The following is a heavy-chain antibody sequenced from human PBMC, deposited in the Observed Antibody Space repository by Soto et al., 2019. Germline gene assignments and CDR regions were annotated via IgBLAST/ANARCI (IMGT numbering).Heavy chain of an antibody. V-gene: IGHV4-34*01. CDR1: GGSFSGYY. D-gene: IGHD3-10*01. CDR3: ARDRITMVRPRVRWFDP. Sequence: SETLSLTCAVYGGSFSGYYWSWIRQLPGKGLEWIGEINHSGSTNYNPSLKSRVTISVDTSKNQFSLKLSSVTAADTAVYYCARDRITMVRPRVRWFDPWGQGTLVTVS. CDR2: INHSGST. J-gene: IGHJ5*02.